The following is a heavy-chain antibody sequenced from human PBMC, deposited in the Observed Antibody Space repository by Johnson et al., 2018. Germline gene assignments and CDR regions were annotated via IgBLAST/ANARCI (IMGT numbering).Heavy chain of an antibody. Sequence: VQLVESGGCVVQPGRSMRLSCAASGFTFSSYAMHWVRQAPGKGLAWVAVISYDGSNKYYADSVKGRFTISRDNSKNTLYLQMKRLRAEDTAVYYCASCSSTSCPTHYYYYYMYVWGKGTTVTVSS. CDR2: ISYDGSNK. CDR1: GFTFSSYA. V-gene: IGHV3-30-3*01. CDR3: ASCSSTSCPTHYYYYYMYV. J-gene: IGHJ6*03. D-gene: IGHD2-2*01.